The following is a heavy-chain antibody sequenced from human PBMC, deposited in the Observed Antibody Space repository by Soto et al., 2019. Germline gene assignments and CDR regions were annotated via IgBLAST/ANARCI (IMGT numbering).Heavy chain of an antibody. D-gene: IGHD5-12*01. CDR1: GYSFTSYW. V-gene: IGHV5-51*01. CDR3: ARGVEMATITAGAFDI. J-gene: IGHJ3*02. Sequence: PGESLKISCKGSGYSFTSYWIGWVRQMPGKGLEWMGIIYPGDSDTRYSPSFQGQVTISADKSISTAYLQWSSLKASDTAMYYCARGVEMATITAGAFDIWGQGTTVTVSS. CDR2: IYPGDSDT.